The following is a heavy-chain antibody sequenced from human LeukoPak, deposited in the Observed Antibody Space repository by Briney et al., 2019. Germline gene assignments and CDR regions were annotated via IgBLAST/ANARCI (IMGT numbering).Heavy chain of an antibody. J-gene: IGHJ4*02. V-gene: IGHV3-21*01. Sequence: PGGSLRLSCSASGFTFSTYSMNWVRQAPGKGLEWVSSISSSSRYIYYADSVKGRFTISRDNAKNSLYLQMNSLRAGDTAVYYCARAPAHYYDSSDHYYVGESYFDYWGQGTLVTVSS. CDR2: ISSSSRYI. CDR3: ARAPAHYYDSSDHYYVGESYFDY. CDR1: GFTFSTYS. D-gene: IGHD3-22*01.